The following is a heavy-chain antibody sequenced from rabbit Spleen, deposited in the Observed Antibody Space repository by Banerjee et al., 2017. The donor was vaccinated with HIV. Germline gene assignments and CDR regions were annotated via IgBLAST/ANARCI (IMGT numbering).Heavy chain of an antibody. V-gene: IGHV1S45*01. CDR3: ARDLAGVIGWNFSL. J-gene: IGHJ4*01. CDR2: IDAGSSGFT. CDR1: GVSFSANSY. D-gene: IGHD4-1*01. Sequence: QEQLVESGGGLVKPGASLTLTCIASGVSFSANSYICWVRQAPGKGLEWIVCIDAGSSGFTYFASWAKGPFTISKGASTTVTLRMTRLTAADTATYFCARDLAGVIGWNFSLWGPGTLVTVS.